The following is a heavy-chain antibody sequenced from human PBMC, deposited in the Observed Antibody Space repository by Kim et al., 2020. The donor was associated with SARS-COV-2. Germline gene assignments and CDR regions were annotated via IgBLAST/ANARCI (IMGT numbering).Heavy chain of an antibody. CDR3: ANPGLRFREWVFDY. V-gene: IGHV4-39*01. Sequence: SETLSLTCAVSGGSIRSSSYYWAWIRQPQGKGLEWLGSIYFSGSTYDNPSLKSRVTISLDTSKNQFSLKLTSVTAADTATYYCANPGLRFREWVFDYWG. D-gene: IGHD3-3*01. CDR1: GGSIRSSSYY. CDR2: IYFSGST. J-gene: IGHJ4*01.